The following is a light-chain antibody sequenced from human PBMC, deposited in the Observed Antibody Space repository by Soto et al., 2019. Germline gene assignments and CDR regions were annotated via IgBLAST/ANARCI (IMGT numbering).Light chain of an antibody. V-gene: IGKV1-9*01. Sequence: IQLTPHPSSLSASVGDRVAITCRASQGIRSYLAWYQQKPGGAPKLLISIAYILQSGDPSRFSGSGSGTDCVLTISNQQPEESAIYYCQLLDSMRITCGEGTRLEI. CDR3: QLLDSMRIT. J-gene: IGKJ5*01. CDR1: QGIRSY. CDR2: IAY.